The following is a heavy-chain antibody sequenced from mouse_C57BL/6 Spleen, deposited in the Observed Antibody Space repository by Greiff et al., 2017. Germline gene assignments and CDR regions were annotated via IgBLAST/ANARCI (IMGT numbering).Heavy chain of an antibody. CDR2: IWSGGST. CDR1: GFSLTSYG. V-gene: IGHV2-2*01. D-gene: IGHD1-1*01. Sequence: QVQLKESGPGLVQPSQSLSITCTVSGFSLTSYGVHWVRQSPGKGLEWLGVIWSGGSTDYNAAFISRLSISKDNSKIQVFFKMNSLQADDTAMYYCARNIVYYGTLYYIDYWGQGTTLTVSS. J-gene: IGHJ2*01. CDR3: ARNIVYYGTLYYIDY.